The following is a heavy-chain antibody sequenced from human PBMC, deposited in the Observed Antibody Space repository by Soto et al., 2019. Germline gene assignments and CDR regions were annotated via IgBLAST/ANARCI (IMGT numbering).Heavy chain of an antibody. J-gene: IGHJ6*02. V-gene: IGHV4-4*02. D-gene: IGHD5-18*01. CDR2: IYHSGST. CDR3: ARDWTAMPAYYYYYGMDV. CDR1: GGSISSSNW. Sequence: PSETLSLTCAVSGGSISSSNWWSWVRQPPGKGLEWIGEIYHSGSTNYNPSLKSRVTISVDKSKNQFSLKLSSVTAADTAVYYCARDWTAMPAYYYYYGMDVWGQGTTVTVSS.